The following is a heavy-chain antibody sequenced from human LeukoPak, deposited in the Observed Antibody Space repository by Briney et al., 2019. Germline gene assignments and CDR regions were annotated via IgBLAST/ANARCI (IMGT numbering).Heavy chain of an antibody. J-gene: IGHJ4*02. CDR1: GGSISNSSYY. CDR2: IYYSGST. Sequence: PSETLSLTCTVSGGSISNSSYYWGWIRQPPGKGLEWIGSIYYSGSTYYNPSLKSRVTISVDTSKNQFSLKLSSVTAADTAVYYCAREVILGGVIVDYWGQGTLVTVSS. CDR3: AREVILGGVIVDY. V-gene: IGHV4-39*07. D-gene: IGHD3-16*02.